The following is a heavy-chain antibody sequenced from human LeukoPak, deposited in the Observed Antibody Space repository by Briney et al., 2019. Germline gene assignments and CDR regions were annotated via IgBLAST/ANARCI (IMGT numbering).Heavy chain of an antibody. J-gene: IGHJ4*02. Sequence: SETLSLTCTVSGGSISSSSYYWGWIRQPPGKGLEWIGSIYYSGSTYYNPSLKSRLTISVDTSKNQFSLKLSSLTAADTAVYYCARETRVVTATYIDYWGQGTLVTVSS. D-gene: IGHD2-21*02. V-gene: IGHV4-39*02. CDR3: ARETRVVTATYIDY. CDR1: GGSISSSSYY. CDR2: IYYSGST.